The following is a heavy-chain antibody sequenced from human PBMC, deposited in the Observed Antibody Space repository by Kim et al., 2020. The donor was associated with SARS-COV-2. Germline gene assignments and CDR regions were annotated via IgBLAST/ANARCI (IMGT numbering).Heavy chain of an antibody. CDR2: ISYDGSNK. CDR3: ARDSHRLWLRSYFDY. Sequence: GSLRLSCAASGFTFSSYAMHWVRQAPGKGLEWVAVISYDGSNKYYADSVKGRFTISRDNSKNTLYLQMNSLRAEDTAVYYCARDSHRLWLRSYFDYWGQ. CDR1: GFTFSSYA. D-gene: IGHD3-10*01. J-gene: IGHJ4*02. V-gene: IGHV3-30*04.